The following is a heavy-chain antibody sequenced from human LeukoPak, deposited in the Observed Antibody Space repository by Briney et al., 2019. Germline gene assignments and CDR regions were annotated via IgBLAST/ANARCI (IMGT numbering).Heavy chain of an antibody. CDR1: GGTFSSYA. CDR3: ARAHYDILTGYTPRESQYNWFDP. V-gene: IGHV1-69*13. CDR2: IIPIFGTA. D-gene: IGHD3-9*01. Sequence: SVKVSCKASGGTFSSYAISWVRQAPGQGLEWIGGIIPIFGTANYAQKFQGRVTITADESTSTAYMELSSLRSEDTAVYYCARAHYDILTGYTPRESQYNWFDPWGQGTLVTVSS. J-gene: IGHJ5*02.